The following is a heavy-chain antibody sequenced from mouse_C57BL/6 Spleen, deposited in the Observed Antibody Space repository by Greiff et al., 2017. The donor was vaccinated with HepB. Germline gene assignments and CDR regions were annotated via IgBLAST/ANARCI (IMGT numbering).Heavy chain of an antibody. V-gene: IGHV5-16*01. Sequence: EVMLVESEGGLVQPGSSMKLSCTASGFTFSDYYMAWVRQVPEKGLEWVANINYDGSSTYYLDSLKSRFIISRDNAKNILYLQMSSLKSEDTATYYCARAEGYAMDYWGQGTSVTVSS. CDR2: INYDGSST. CDR3: ARAEGYAMDY. CDR1: GFTFSDYY. J-gene: IGHJ4*01.